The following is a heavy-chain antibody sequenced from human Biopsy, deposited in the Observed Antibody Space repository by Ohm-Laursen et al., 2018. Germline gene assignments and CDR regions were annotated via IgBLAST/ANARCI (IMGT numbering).Heavy chain of an antibody. CDR1: GFTFSSSA. V-gene: IGHV1-58*01. CDR2: IVVGSGHT. J-gene: IGHJ6*02. CDR3: AATSTLYYYYYAMDV. Sequence: GSSVKVSCKASGFTFSSSAVQWVRQARGQRLEWIGWIVVGSGHTNYAQKFQERVTITRDMSTSTAYMELTSLRSEHTAVYYCAATSTLYYYYYAMDVWDQGTTITVSS.